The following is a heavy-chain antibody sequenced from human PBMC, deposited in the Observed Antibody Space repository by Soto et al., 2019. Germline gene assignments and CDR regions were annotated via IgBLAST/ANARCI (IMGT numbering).Heavy chain of an antibody. D-gene: IGHD3-10*01. J-gene: IGHJ4*02. CDR2: IIPIIGTP. V-gene: IGHV1-69*01. Sequence: QLELVQSGAEVVEPGSSVKLSCKASGGSLRDNGINWVLQAPGQGLEWVGGIIPIIGTPNYAQRLQTRVTITADESTNTGFMELGSVRFDDTATYDCARERDGSGTLSYYFEQWGQGTLVTVSS. CDR3: ARERDGSGTLSYYFEQ. CDR1: GGSLRDNG.